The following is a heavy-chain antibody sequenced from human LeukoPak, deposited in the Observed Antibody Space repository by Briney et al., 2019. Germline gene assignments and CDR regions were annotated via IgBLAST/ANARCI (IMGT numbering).Heavy chain of an antibody. V-gene: IGHV1-69*05. CDR1: GGTFSSYT. D-gene: IGHD3-10*01. CDR3: ARDPWFGDGGSATLNWFDP. J-gene: IGHJ5*02. Sequence: ASVKVSCKASGGTFSSYTISWVRQAPGQGLEWMGGIIPIFGTANYAQKLQGRVTMTTDTSTSTAYMELRSLRSDDTAVYYCARDPWFGDGGSATLNWFDPWGQGTLVTVSS. CDR2: IIPIFGTA.